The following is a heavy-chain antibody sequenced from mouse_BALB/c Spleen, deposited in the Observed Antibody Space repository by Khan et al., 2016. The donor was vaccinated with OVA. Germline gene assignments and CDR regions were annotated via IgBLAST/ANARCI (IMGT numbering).Heavy chain of an antibody. CDR3: VRAGYGAFAY. D-gene: IGHD1-1*02. Sequence: EVELVESGGGLVKPGGSLKLSCAASGFTFSDYYMYWVRQTPEKRLEWVATISDGGTSTYYPDSVKGRFTISRDNAKNSLYLQMSSLKSDDTAIFCCVRAGYGAFAYWGQGTLVTVSA. V-gene: IGHV5-4*02. CDR2: ISDGGTST. CDR1: GFTFSDYY. J-gene: IGHJ3*01.